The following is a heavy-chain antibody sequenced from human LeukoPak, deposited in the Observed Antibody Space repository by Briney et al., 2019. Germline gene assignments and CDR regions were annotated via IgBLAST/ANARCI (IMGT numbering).Heavy chain of an antibody. V-gene: IGHV3-23*01. CDR2: MSGSGNAT. CDR1: GLTFSRYA. CDR3: ARTRYCDSGGYPMPFDY. D-gene: IGHD3-22*01. Sequence: PGGSLRLSCAASGLTFSRYAMSWVRQAPGKGLEWVSGMSGSGNATYYADSVKGRFTISRDNFKNTLYLQMNSLRAEDTAVYYCARTRYCDSGGYPMPFDYWGQGTLVTVSS. J-gene: IGHJ4*02.